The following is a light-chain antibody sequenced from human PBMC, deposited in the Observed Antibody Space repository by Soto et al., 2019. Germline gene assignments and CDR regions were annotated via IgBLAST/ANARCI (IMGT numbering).Light chain of an antibody. CDR1: SSNIGAGYD. CDR2: GNS. V-gene: IGLV1-40*01. J-gene: IGLJ2*01. Sequence: QSVLTQPXSVSXAPGQXVTIXCTGSSSNIGAGYDVHWYQQLPGTAPKLLIYGNSNRPSGVPDRFSGSKSGTSASLAITGLQAEDEADYYCQSYDSSLSGSVFGGGTKVTVL. CDR3: QSYDSSLSGSV.